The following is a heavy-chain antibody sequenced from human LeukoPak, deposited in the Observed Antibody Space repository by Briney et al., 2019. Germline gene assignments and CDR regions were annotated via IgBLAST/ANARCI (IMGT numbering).Heavy chain of an antibody. CDR3: ARGNRDSSGFYFYYGIDV. CDR1: GFTFDDYA. CDR2: ISWNSGSI. D-gene: IGHD6-19*01. J-gene: IGHJ6*02. Sequence: GGSLRLSCAASGFTFDDYAMHWVRQAPGKGLEWVSGISWNSGSIGYADSVKGRFTISRDNAKNSLYLQMNSLRADDTALYYCARGNRDSSGFYFYYGIDVWGQGTTVTVSS. V-gene: IGHV3-9*01.